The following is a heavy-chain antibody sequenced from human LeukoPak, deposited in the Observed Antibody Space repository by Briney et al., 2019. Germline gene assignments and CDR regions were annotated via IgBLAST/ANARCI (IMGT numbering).Heavy chain of an antibody. V-gene: IGHV4-34*01. Sequence: PSETLSLTCAVYGGSFSGYYWSWIRQPPGKGLEWIGEINHSGSTNYNPSLKSRVTISVDTSKNQFSLKLSSVTAADTAVYYCARGPPGYSSRGLYYYYMDVWGKGTTVTVS. D-gene: IGHD6-13*01. J-gene: IGHJ6*03. CDR3: ARGPPGYSSRGLYYYYMDV. CDR2: INHSGST. CDR1: GGSFSGYY.